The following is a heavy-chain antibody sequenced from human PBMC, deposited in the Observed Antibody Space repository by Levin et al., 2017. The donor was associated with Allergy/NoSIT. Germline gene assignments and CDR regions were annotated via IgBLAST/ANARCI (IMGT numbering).Heavy chain of an antibody. J-gene: IGHJ3*02. CDR2: ISPADSDT. V-gene: IGHV5-51*01. CDR1: GYSFTSYW. Sequence: GESLKISCQGSGYSFTSYWIGWVRQMPGKGLEWMGIISPADSDTRYSPSFQGQVTISVDKSISTAYLQWSSLKAADTAIYYCARHRLFYRRRVGNDAFDIWGQGTVVTVSS. D-gene: IGHD1-26*01. CDR3: ARHRLFYRRRVGNDAFDI.